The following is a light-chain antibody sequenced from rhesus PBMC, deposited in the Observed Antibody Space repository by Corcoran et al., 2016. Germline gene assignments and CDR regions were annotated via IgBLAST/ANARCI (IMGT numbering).Light chain of an antibody. V-gene: IGKV1-66*01. CDR1: QNINNY. Sequence: DIQMTQSPSSLSASIGDRVTITCRASQNINNYLSWYQQKEGKAPKPLMFYASSLDIGVSTRFSGGKTGTVYTLTITNLQPEGFGTCYCQQYNNFPPAFGGGTKV. CDR2: YAS. CDR3: QQYNNFPPA. J-gene: IGKJ4*01.